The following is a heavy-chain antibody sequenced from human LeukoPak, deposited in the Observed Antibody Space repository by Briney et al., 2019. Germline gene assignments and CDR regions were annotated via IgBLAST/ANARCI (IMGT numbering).Heavy chain of an antibody. CDR2: LSGSGAST. D-gene: IGHD3-10*01. V-gene: IGHV3-23*01. Sequence: PGGSLRLSCAASGFTFSSYAMSCVRNAPGKRPKCVLDLSGSGASTDYAASFNGRLTLYRDNSTNTPYLQMNSLSNESPAVSYCAKDHVFLWFGGFSGSDYWGQGTLVTVSS. CDR1: GFTFSSYA. J-gene: IGHJ4*02. CDR3: AKDHVFLWFGGFSGSDY.